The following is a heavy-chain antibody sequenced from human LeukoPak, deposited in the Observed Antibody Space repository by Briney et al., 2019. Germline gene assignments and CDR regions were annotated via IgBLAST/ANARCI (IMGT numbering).Heavy chain of an antibody. J-gene: IGHJ5*02. Sequence: SQTLSLTCAVSGGSISSGGYSWSWIRQPPGKGLEWIGYIYHSGSTYYNPSLKSRVTISVDTSKNQFSLKLSSVTAADTAVYYCARHDYDFWSGYYTVWFDPWGQGTLVTVSS. CDR2: IYHSGST. D-gene: IGHD3-3*01. CDR1: GGSISSGGYS. V-gene: IGHV4-30-2*01. CDR3: ARHDYDFWSGYYTVWFDP.